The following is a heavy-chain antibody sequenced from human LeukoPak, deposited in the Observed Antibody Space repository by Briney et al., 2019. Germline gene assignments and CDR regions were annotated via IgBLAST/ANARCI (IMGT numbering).Heavy chain of an antibody. CDR3: ARGGIVVVVAATSFDI. Sequence: PSETLSLTCAVYGGSFSGYYWSWIRQPPGKGLEGIGEINHSGSTNYNPSLKSRVTISVVTSKNQFSLKLSSVTAADTAVYYCARGGIVVVVAATSFDIWGQGTMVTVSS. V-gene: IGHV4-34*01. CDR1: GGSFSGYY. CDR2: INHSGST. J-gene: IGHJ3*02. D-gene: IGHD2-15*01.